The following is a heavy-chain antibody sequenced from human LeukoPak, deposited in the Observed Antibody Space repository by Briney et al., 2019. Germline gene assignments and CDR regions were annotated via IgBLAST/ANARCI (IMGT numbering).Heavy chain of an antibody. V-gene: IGHV3-53*01. CDR1: GFTVSSNY. D-gene: IGHD4-23*01. J-gene: IGHJ6*02. Sequence: PGGSLRLSCAASGFTVSSNYMSWVRQAPGKGLEWVSVIYSGGSTYHADSVKGRFTISRDNSKNTLYLQMNSLRAEDTAVYYCARHYGGNSGYYYGMDVWGQGTTVTVSS. CDR3: ARHYGGNSGYYYGMDV. CDR2: IYSGGST.